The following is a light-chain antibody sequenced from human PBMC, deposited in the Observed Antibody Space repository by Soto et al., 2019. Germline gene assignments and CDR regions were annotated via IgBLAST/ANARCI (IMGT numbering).Light chain of an antibody. CDR2: LGS. CDR3: MQPLQTPRYT. CDR1: HSLLHSNGYNY. J-gene: IGKJ2*01. Sequence: DIVMTQSPLSLPVTPGEPASISCRSSHSLLHSNGYNYLDWYLQKPGQSPQLLIYLGSNRASGVPDRFSGSGSGTDFTLTISRVEAEDVGVYYRMQPLQTPRYTFGQGTKVDIK. V-gene: IGKV2-28*01.